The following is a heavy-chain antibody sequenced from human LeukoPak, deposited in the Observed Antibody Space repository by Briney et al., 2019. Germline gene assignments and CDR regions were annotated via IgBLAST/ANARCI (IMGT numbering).Heavy chain of an antibody. CDR3: ARGGSYLSAFDI. Sequence: PGGSLRLSCAASGFTFSYAMTWVRQAPGKGLEWVSIIYSGGSTFYADSVKGRFTISRDNSKNTLYLQMNSLRAEDTAVYYCARGGSYLSAFDIWGQGTMVTVSS. D-gene: IGHD1-26*01. J-gene: IGHJ3*02. CDR2: IYSGGST. CDR1: GFTFSYA. V-gene: IGHV3-53*01.